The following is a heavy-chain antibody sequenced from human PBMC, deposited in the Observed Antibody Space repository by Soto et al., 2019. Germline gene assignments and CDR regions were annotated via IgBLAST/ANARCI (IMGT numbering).Heavy chain of an antibody. V-gene: IGHV1-46*01. CDR1: GYSFTTYY. J-gene: IGHJ4*02. D-gene: IGHD1-1*01. CDR3: SRNDKSGLDY. CDR2: INPSGGST. Sequence: QVQLVQSGAEVKMPGASVKVSCKASGYSFTTYYMHWVRQAPGQGLEWMGFINPSGGSTSYAQKFQGRVTMTRDTSTSTVYMELSSLSSEDTAVYYCSRNDKSGLDYWGQGTLVTVFS.